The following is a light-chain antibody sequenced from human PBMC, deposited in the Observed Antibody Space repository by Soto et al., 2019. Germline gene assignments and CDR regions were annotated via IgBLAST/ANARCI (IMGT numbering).Light chain of an antibody. CDR2: DAS. J-gene: IGKJ1*01. CDR3: QQRSNWPVT. Sequence: EIVLTQSPGTLSLAPGERATLSCRASQSVSSYLAWYQRKPGQAPRLLIYDASTRATGISARFSGSGSGTDFTLTISSLEPEDFAVYYGQQRSNWPVTFGQGTRVEVK. CDR1: QSVSSY. V-gene: IGKV3-11*01.